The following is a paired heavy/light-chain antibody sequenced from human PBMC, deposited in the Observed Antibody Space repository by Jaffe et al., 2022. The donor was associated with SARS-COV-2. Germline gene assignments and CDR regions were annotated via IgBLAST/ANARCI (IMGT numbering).Light chain of an antibody. J-gene: IGKJ1*01. V-gene: IGKV1-5*03. Sequence: DIQMTQSPSTLSASVGDRVTITCRASQSLNTWLAWYQQKPGKAPKLLIYKASSLESGVPSRFSGSGSGTEFTLTISSLQPDDFASYYCQQYNSYPLTFGQGTKVEI. CDR3: QQYNSYPLT. CDR2: KAS. CDR1: QSLNTW.
Heavy chain of an antibody. J-gene: IGHJ4*02. CDR2: INPSGGTTT. D-gene: IGHD1-26*01. V-gene: IGHV1-46*01. Sequence: QVQLVQSGAEVKKPGASVKVSCKASGYIFTSNYIHWVRQAPGQGLEWMGIINPSGGTTTTYAQRFQGRVTVTKDMSTGTVYMELTSLTSEDTAVYYCARGLGGSYRTFDYWGQGTLVTVSS. CDR3: ARGLGGSYRTFDY. CDR1: GYIFTSNY.